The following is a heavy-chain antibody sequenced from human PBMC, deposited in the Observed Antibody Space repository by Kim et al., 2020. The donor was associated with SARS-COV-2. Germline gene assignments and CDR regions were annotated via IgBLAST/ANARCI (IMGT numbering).Heavy chain of an antibody. CDR1: GGSVSSFY. J-gene: IGHJ6*03. Sequence: SETLSLTCTVFGGSVSSFYWTWIRKPPGKGLEWIGHVFDSGSAYYNPSLKSRVTISADVYKTQISLKLTSVTAADTAVYFCARHAGRSGSPLYSMDVWG. V-gene: IGHV4-59*08. CDR3: ARHAGRSGSPLYSMDV. D-gene: IGHD3-3*01. CDR2: VFDSGSA.